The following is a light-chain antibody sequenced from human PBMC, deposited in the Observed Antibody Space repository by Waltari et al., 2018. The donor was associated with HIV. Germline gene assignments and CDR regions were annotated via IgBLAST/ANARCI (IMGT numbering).Light chain of an antibody. J-gene: IGLJ2*01. Sequence: QSALTQPASVSGSLGQSITISCTGTSSDIGAYNVVTWYQQNPGKVPKLLIYEVSERPSGVSDRFSGSKSGNTASLTISGLQAEDEADYYCCSYAITTTSVVFGGGTQLTVL. CDR2: EVS. V-gene: IGLV2-23*02. CDR1: SSDIGAYNV. CDR3: CSYAITTTSVV.